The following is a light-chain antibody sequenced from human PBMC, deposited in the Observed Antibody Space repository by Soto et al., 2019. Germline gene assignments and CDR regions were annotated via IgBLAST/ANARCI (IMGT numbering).Light chain of an antibody. CDR1: QSVGYH. V-gene: IGKV3-11*01. CDR3: QQRSNWPPVT. CDR2: DAS. J-gene: IGKJ5*01. Sequence: EIVLTQSPATLSLSPGERATLSCRASQSVGYHLAWYQQKPGQAPRLLIYDASNRATGIPAGFSGSGSGTDFTLAISSLEPEDFAVYYCQQRSNWPPVTFGQGTRLEIK.